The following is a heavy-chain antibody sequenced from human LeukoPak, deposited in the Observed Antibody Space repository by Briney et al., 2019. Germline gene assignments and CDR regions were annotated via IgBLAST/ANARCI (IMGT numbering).Heavy chain of an antibody. CDR1: GYTFTGYY. J-gene: IGHJ4*02. D-gene: IGHD6-13*01. CDR3: ARAISGGSWYRSGYFFDY. V-gene: IGHV1-2*02. CDR2: INPNSGDT. Sequence: VASVKVSCKASGYTFTGYYMHWVRQAPGQGLEWMGWINPNSGDTDYAQKFQGRVILTRDTSSSTAYMELSRLRSDDTAVYYCARAISGGSWYRSGYFFDYWGQGTLVTVSS.